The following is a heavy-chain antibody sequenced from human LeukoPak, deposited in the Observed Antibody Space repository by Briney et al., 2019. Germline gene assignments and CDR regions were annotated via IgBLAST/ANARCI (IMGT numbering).Heavy chain of an antibody. CDR3: ARTSNVWPHDVFDI. J-gene: IGHJ3*02. CDR1: GGSISSYY. V-gene: IGHV4-4*07. Sequence: PSETLSLTCTVSGGSISSYYWSWIRQPAGKGLEWIGRIYTSGSTNYNPSLKSRVTMSVDTSKNQFSLKLSSVTAADTAVYYCARTSNVWPHDVFDIWGQGTMVTVSS. CDR2: IYTSGST. D-gene: IGHD3-3*02.